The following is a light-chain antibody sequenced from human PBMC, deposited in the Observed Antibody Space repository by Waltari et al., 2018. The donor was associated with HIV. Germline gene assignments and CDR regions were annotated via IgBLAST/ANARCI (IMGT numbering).Light chain of an antibody. J-gene: IGLJ2*01. CDR1: SSDAGGYNY. V-gene: IGLV2-14*01. CDR2: EVS. Sequence: QSALTQPASVSGSPGQSIPIPCTGTSSDAGGYNYVAWYQQHPGKAPKLLIYEVSNRPSGVSNRFSGSKSGNTASLTISGLQAEDEADYYCSSYTSSSTRVVFGGGTKLTVL. CDR3: SSYTSSSTRVV.